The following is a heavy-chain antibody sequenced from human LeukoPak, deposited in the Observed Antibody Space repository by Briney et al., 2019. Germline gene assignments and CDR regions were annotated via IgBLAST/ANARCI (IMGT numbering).Heavy chain of an antibody. CDR3: ARVRYSSSWSLFDY. CDR2: IYYSGST. Sequence: SETLSLTCTVSGGSISSYYWSWIRQPPGKGLEWIGYIYYSGSTNYNPSLKSRVTISVDTSKNQFSLKLSSVTAADTAVYYCARVRYSSSWSLFDYWGRGTLVTVSS. D-gene: IGHD6-13*01. V-gene: IGHV4-59*13. J-gene: IGHJ4*02. CDR1: GGSISSYY.